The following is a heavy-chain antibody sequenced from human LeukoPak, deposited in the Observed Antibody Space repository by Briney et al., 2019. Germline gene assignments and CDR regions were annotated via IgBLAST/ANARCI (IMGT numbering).Heavy chain of an antibody. CDR2: ISSSSSTI. D-gene: IGHD4-17*01. CDR3: ASHDYGDYVGY. CDR1: GFTFSSYS. J-gene: IGHJ4*02. V-gene: IGHV3-48*01. Sequence: PGGSLRLSRAASGFTFSSYSMNWVRQAPGKGLEWASYISSSSSTIYYADSVKGRFTISRDNAKNSLYLQMNSLRAEDTAVYYCASHDYGDYVGYWGQGTLVTVSS.